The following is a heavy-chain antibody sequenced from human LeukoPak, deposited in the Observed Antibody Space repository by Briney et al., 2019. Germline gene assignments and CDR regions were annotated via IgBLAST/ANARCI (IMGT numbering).Heavy chain of an antibody. D-gene: IGHD3-22*01. V-gene: IGHV4-39*07. CDR1: GGSISSSSYY. CDR2: IYYSGST. CDR3: ARDGTYYYDSSGYQ. J-gene: IGHJ4*02. Sequence: SETLSLTCTVSGGSISSSSYYWGWIRQPPGKGLEWIGSIYYSGSTNYNPSLKSRVTISVDTSKNQFSLKLSSVTAADTAVYYCARDGTYYYDSSGYQWGQGILVTVSS.